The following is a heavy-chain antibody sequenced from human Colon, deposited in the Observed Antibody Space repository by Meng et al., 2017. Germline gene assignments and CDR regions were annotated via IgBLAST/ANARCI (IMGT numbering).Heavy chain of an antibody. J-gene: IGHJ4*02. CDR3: ERRVQYSSGYYYFDF. Sequence: QGQLPRYAQRSVDPCGTLSFTVPLFGVPIIRRNWWMCVRQSPGNGLEWIGTIYRSGSTNYNPSLKSLVTISIDTSKNEFFLNLTSVTAADTALYYCERRVQYSSGYYYFDFWGQGTLVTVSS. V-gene: IGHV4-4*02. CDR1: GVPIIRRNW. CDR2: IYRSGST. D-gene: IGHD3-22*01.